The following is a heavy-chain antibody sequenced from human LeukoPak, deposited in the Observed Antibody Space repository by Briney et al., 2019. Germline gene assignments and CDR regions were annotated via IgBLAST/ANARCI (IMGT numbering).Heavy chain of an antibody. CDR1: GFTVSSNY. Sequence: GGSLRLSCAASGFTVSSNYMSWVRQAPGKGLEWVSVIYSGGSTYYADSVKGRFTISRDNSKNTLYLQMNSLRAEDTAVYYCARDLRYYYDTGDYWGQGTLVTVSS. CDR2: IYSGGST. CDR3: ARDLRYYYDTGDY. J-gene: IGHJ4*02. D-gene: IGHD3-22*01. V-gene: IGHV3-66*01.